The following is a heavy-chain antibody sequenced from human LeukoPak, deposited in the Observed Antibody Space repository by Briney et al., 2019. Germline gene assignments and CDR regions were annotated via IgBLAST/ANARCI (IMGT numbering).Heavy chain of an antibody. J-gene: IGHJ5*02. CDR3: TTDLPP. Sequence: PGGSLRLSCVASGFTFSNVWMAGVRQAPGKGLEWVGRIRSKIDGGTTDYAAPVKGRITISRDDSKSTLYLQMNSLRIEDTAVYYCTTDLPPWGQGSLVTASS. CDR2: IRSKIDGGTT. CDR1: GFTFSNVW. V-gene: IGHV3-15*01.